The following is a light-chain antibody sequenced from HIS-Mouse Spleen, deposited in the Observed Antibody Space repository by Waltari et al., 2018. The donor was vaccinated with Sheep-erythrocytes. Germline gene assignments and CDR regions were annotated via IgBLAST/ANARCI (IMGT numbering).Light chain of an antibody. V-gene: IGKV3-20*01. Sequence: EIVLTQSPGTLSLSPGERATLSCRASQSVSSSYLAWYQQKPGQAPRLLIYVASSRATGIPDRFIGSWSGTDFTLTISRLEPEDFAVYYCQQYGSSLRTFGQGTKVEIK. CDR3: QQYGSSLRT. CDR1: QSVSSSY. CDR2: VAS. J-gene: IGKJ1*01.